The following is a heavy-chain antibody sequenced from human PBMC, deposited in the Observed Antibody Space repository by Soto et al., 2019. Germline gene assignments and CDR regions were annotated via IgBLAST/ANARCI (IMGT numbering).Heavy chain of an antibody. CDR2: ISGSGGST. D-gene: IGHD1-7*01. J-gene: IGHJ4*02. V-gene: IGHV3-23*01. CDR3: AREQTGTTGPFGY. CDR1: GFTFSSYA. Sequence: EVQLLESGGGLVQPGGSLRLSCAASGFTFSSYAMSWVRQAPGKGLEWVSAISGSGGSTYYADSVKGRFTISRDNSKNTLYLQMNSLRAEDPAVYYYAREQTGTTGPFGYWGQGTLVTVSS.